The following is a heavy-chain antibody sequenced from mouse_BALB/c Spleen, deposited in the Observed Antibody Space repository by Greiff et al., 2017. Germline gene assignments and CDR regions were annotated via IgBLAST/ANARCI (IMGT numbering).Heavy chain of an antibody. V-gene: IGHV1S135*01. D-gene: IGHD2-10*02. J-gene: IGHJ2*01. Sequence: EVQLVESGPELVKPGASVKVSCKASGYAFTSYNMYWVKQSHGKSLEWIGYIDPYNGGTSYNQKFKGKATLTVDKSSSTAYMHLNSLTSEDSAVYYCARYWYGNYGLDYWGQGTTLTVSS. CDR2: IDPYNGGT. CDR1: GYAFTSYN. CDR3: ARYWYGNYGLDY.